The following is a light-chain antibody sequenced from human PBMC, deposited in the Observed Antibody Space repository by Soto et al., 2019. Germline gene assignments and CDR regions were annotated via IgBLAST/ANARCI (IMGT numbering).Light chain of an antibody. Sequence: DIQMTQSPSSLSASIGDRVTITCRAGQSISNYLNWYQQKPGKAPKFLIYAASSLQSGVPSRFSGSGSGTDFTLTISSLQPEEFATYYCQQSYSTPRTFGQGTKLEIK. CDR2: AAS. J-gene: IGKJ2*01. CDR1: QSISNY. CDR3: QQSYSTPRT. V-gene: IGKV1-39*01.